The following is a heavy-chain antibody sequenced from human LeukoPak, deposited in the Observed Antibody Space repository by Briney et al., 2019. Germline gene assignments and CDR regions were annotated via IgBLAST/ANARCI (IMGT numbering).Heavy chain of an antibody. J-gene: IGHJ3*02. CDR1: GDSVNSGAYY. CDR3: AREIVAGLGVSFDI. V-gene: IGHV4-61*02. D-gene: IGHD6-19*01. CDR2: IYPLETT. Sequence: SQTRSLTCTVSGDSVNSGAYYWSWLRQPAGKEPEWIGRIYPLETTNYNPSLKSRVAISVDTSKNQFSLKLSSVTAADTAVYYCAREIVAGLGVSFDIWGQGTMVTVSS.